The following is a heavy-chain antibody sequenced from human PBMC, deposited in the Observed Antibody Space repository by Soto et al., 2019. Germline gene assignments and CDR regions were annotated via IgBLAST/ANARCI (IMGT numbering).Heavy chain of an antibody. Sequence: QVQLVQSEAEVKKPGASVKVSCKASGYTFTGYYMHWVRQAPGQGLEWMGWINPNSGGTNYAQKFQGWVTMTRDTSISTAYMELSRLRSDDTAVYYCARGRRIAAAGTRNWFDPWGQGTLVTVSS. J-gene: IGHJ5*02. CDR3: ARGRRIAAAGTRNWFDP. D-gene: IGHD6-13*01. CDR2: INPNSGGT. V-gene: IGHV1-2*04. CDR1: GYTFTGYY.